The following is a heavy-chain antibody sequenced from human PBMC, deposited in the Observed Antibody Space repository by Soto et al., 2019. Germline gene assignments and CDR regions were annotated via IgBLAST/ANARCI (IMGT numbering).Heavy chain of an antibody. CDR1: GFTFSSYW. J-gene: IGHJ4*02. Sequence: GGSLRLSCAASGFTFSSYWMHWVRQAPGKGLVWVSRLNSDGRSTSYAGSVKGRFTISRDNAKNTLYLQMNSLRVEDTAVYYCARESSNWYFDYWGQGTLVTVSS. D-gene: IGHD6-13*01. CDR3: ARESSNWYFDY. V-gene: IGHV3-74*01. CDR2: LNSDGRST.